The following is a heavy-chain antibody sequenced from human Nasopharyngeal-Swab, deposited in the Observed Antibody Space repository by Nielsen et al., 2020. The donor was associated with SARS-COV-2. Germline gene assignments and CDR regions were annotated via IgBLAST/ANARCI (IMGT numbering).Heavy chain of an antibody. J-gene: IGHJ4*02. CDR2: ISWNSAGR. CDR3: ARSRDDILTGYSFDY. CDR1: GFAFDDYV. Sequence: GGSLRLSCAASGFAFDDYVMHWVRQVPGEGLEWVAGISWNSAGRGYSDSVKGRFTISRDNTKNSLYLQMNSLRAGDTAVYYCARSRDDILTGYSFDYWGQGTLVTVSS. V-gene: IGHV3-9*01. D-gene: IGHD3-9*01.